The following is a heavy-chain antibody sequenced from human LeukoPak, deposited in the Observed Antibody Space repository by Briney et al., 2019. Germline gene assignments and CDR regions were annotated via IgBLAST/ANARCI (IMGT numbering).Heavy chain of an antibody. Sequence: GASVKVSCKASGGTFSSYVISWVRQAPGQGLEWMGIINPSGGSTSYAQKFQGRVTMTRDTSTSTVYMELSSLRSEDTAVYYCARASPLPVVPEYWGQGTLVTVSS. V-gene: IGHV1-46*01. J-gene: IGHJ4*02. CDR2: INPSGGST. D-gene: IGHD2-15*01. CDR3: ARASPLPVVPEY. CDR1: GGTFSSYV.